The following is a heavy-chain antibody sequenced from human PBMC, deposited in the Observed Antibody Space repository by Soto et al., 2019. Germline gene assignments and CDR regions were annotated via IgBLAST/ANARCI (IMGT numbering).Heavy chain of an antibody. J-gene: IGHJ6*02. D-gene: IGHD2-2*01. CDR2: ISGSGGST. Sequence: GGSLRLSCAASGFTFSSYAMSWVRQAPGKGLEWVSAISGSGGSTYYADSVKGRFTISRDNSKNTLYLQMNSLRAEDTAVYYCAKVEDIVVVQASFGMDVWGQGTTVTVSS. CDR3: AKVEDIVVVQASFGMDV. V-gene: IGHV3-23*01. CDR1: GFTFSSYA.